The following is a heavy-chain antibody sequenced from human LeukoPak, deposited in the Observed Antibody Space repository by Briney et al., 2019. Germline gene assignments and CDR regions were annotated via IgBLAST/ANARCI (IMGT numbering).Heavy chain of an antibody. CDR3: ARDLRGTVAYFDY. D-gene: IGHD6-19*01. Sequence: ASVKVSFKASGYTFTSYGISWVRPAPGQGLEWMGWISAYDANTNYAPKLQGRVTVTTDTSTSTAYMELRSLRSDDTAVYYCARDLRGTVAYFDYWGQGTLVTVSS. J-gene: IGHJ4*02. V-gene: IGHV1-18*01. CDR2: ISAYDANT. CDR1: GYTFTSYG.